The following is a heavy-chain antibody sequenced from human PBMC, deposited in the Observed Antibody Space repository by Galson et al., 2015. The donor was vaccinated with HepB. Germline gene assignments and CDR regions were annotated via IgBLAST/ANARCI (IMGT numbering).Heavy chain of an antibody. CDR1: GFTFSSYG. D-gene: IGHD5-18*01. CDR2: IWYDGSNK. J-gene: IGHJ4*02. Sequence: SLRLSCAASGFTFSSYGMHWVRQAPGKGLQWVALIWYDGSNKYYADSVKGRFTTSRDNSKNTLYLQMNSLRVEDTAVYYCVRDSDSYGFGGGDHWGQGTLVTVSS. V-gene: IGHV3-33*01. CDR3: VRDSDSYGFGGGDH.